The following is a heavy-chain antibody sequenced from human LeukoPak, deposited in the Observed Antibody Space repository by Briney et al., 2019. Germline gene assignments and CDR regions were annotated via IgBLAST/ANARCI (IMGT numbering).Heavy chain of an antibody. Sequence: GGSLRLSCAASGFSFFDSGMNWVRQAPGKGLEWVSDIIWDGGDTGYADSVKGRVTISRDNAKNTLYLQMNRLRAEDTALDYCASVKSCGGSCYSLDYWGQGTLVTVSS. V-gene: IGHV3-20*04. CDR2: IIWDGGDT. CDR3: ASVKSCGGSCYSLDY. J-gene: IGHJ4*02. D-gene: IGHD2-15*01. CDR1: GFSFFDSG.